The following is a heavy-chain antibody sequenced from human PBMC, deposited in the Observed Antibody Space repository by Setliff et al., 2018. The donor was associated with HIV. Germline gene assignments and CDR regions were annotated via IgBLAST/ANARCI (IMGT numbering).Heavy chain of an antibody. CDR1: GFTFNNYE. Sequence: GGSLRLSCAASGFTFNNYEMIWVRQAPGKGLEWISYISPIGNDRRYADSVKGRFIISRDNARNSLYLQMNSLTAEDTAVYYCMRDQYHYYGLDVWGQGTTVTVSS. V-gene: IGHV3-48*03. J-gene: IGHJ6*02. CDR2: ISPIGNDR. CDR3: MRDQYHYYGLDV.